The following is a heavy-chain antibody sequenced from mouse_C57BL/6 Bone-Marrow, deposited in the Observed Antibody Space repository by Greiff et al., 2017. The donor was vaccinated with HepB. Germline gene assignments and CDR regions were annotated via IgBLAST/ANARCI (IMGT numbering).Heavy chain of an antibody. Sequence: VQLQQSGAELARPGASVKLSCKASGYTFTSYGISWVKQRTGQGLEWIGEIYPRSGNTYYNEKFKGKATLTADKSSSTAYMELRSLTSADSAVYFCARPSNSWYIDVWGTGTTVTVSS. D-gene: IGHD2-5*01. V-gene: IGHV1-81*01. CDR1: GYTFTSYG. CDR3: ARPSNSWYIDV. J-gene: IGHJ1*03. CDR2: IYPRSGNT.